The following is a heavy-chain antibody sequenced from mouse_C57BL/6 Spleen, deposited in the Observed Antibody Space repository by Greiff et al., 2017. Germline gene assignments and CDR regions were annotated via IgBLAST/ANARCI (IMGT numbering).Heavy chain of an antibody. J-gene: IGHJ2*01. CDR1: GYTFTDYY. CDR3: ATLLRYCFDY. D-gene: IGHD1-1*01. V-gene: IGHV1-26*01. Sequence: EVQLQQSGPELVKPGASVKISCKASGYTFTDYYMNWVKQSHGKSLEWIGDINPNNGGTSYNQKFKGKATLTVDKSSSTAYMELRSLTSEDSAVYYCATLLRYCFDYWGQGTTLPVSS. CDR2: INPNNGGT.